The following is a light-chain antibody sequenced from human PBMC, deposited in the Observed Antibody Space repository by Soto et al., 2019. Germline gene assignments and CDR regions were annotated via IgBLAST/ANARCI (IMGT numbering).Light chain of an antibody. CDR2: GAS. CDR3: QQYDVNPTT. Sequence: IQLTQFPSSLSGTVGDRVTITCRASQGISSYLAWYQQKPGRAPQLLIYGASTLQSGVPSRFSGSGYGTDFTLTITSLQTDDFGTYHCQQYDVNPTTFGQGTKVDI. J-gene: IGKJ1*01. CDR1: QGISSY. V-gene: IGKV1-9*01.